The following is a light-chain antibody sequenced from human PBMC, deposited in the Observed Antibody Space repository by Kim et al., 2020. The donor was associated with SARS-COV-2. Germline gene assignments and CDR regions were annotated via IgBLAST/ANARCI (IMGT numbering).Light chain of an antibody. J-gene: IGKJ4*01. Sequence: EIVLTQSPGTLSLSPGERATLSCRASQSVSTAYLVWYQQKVGQAPRLLLYATSSRANGVPDRFSGSGSETEFSLTISGLEPEDFAVYYCQQCQTTPLTFGGGTKVEIK. V-gene: IGKV3-20*01. CDR1: QSVSTAY. CDR3: QQCQTTPLT. CDR2: ATS.